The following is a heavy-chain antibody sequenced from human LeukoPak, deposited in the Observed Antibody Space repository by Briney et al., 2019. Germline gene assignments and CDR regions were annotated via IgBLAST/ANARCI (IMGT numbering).Heavy chain of an antibody. Sequence: GGSLRLSCAASGLIVSNNYMSWVRQAPGTGLEWVSIMHPDGVTHYSDSVKGRFTISRDNSNNILYLQMNGLRAEDTAVYSCAGGRGYIIDYWGQGTLVTVSS. CDR2: MHPDGVT. V-gene: IGHV3-53*01. J-gene: IGHJ4*02. D-gene: IGHD5-18*01. CDR1: GLIVSNNY. CDR3: AGGRGYIIDY.